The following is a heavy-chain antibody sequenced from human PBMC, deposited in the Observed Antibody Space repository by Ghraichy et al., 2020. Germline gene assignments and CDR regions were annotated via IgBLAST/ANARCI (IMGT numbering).Heavy chain of an antibody. CDR1: GGSFSGCN. Sequence: SETLSLTCAVYGGSFSGCNWNWIRQPPGQGLEWIWEIHHNGSTNYNSYLKCRGTISVDTSKNQFSLTLSSMTAADTAVYYCSSGTTQTYYFDYWGQGTLVTVSS. V-gene: IGHV4-34*01. CDR3: SSGTTQTYYFDY. J-gene: IGHJ4*02. CDR2: IHHNGST. D-gene: IGHD1/OR15-1a*01.